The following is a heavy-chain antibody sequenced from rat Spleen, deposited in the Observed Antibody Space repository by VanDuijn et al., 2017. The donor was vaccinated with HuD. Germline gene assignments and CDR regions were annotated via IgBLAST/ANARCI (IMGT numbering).Heavy chain of an antibody. J-gene: IGHJ3*01. D-gene: IGHD1-9*01. CDR1: GFSLSSYG. V-gene: IGHV2S8*01. Sequence: QVQLKESGPGLVQPSQTLSLTCTVSGFSLSSYGVIWVRQPPGKGLEWMGVIASGGSTYYNSALKSRLSISRDTSKSQVFLKIYSMQNEDTAIYFCTREGHTMDRATYWFAYWGQGTLVTVSS. CDR2: IASGGST. CDR3: TREGHTMDRATYWFAY.